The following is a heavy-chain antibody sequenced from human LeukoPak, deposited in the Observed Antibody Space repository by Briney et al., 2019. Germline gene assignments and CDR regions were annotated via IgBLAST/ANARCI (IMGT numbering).Heavy chain of an antibody. CDR1: GFTFSSYS. CDR2: ISCSSSNI. J-gene: IGHJ4*02. CDR3: ARCTTGRTFGSLREIKRSREIDY. V-gene: IGHV3-21*01. D-gene: IGHD1-1*01. Sequence: GGSLRLSCAASGFTFSSYSMNRVRQAPGKGLEWVSSISCSSSNIYYADSVKGRFTISRDNAKNSLYLQMNSLRVEDTAVYYCARCTTGRTFGSLREIKRSREIDYWGQGTLVTVSS.